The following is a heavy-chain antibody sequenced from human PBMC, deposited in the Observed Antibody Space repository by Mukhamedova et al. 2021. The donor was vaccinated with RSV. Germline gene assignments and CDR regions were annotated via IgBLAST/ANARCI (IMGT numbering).Heavy chain of an antibody. Sequence: GLEWMGIINPSGGSTSYAQKFQGRVTMTRDTSTSTVYMELSSLRSEDTAVYYCARERGSGSYYYYYGMDVRGQGTTVIVSS. CDR2: INPSGGST. CDR3: ARERGSGSYYYYYGMDV. J-gene: IGHJ6*02. V-gene: IGHV1-46*01. D-gene: IGHD1-26*01.